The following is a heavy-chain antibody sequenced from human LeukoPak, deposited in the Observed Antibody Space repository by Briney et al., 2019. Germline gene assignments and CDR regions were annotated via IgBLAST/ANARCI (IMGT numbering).Heavy chain of an antibody. D-gene: IGHD3-10*01. Sequence: GGSLRLSCAASGFSFSSYSMGWVRQAPGKGLEWVAHIKEDGSEIFYVDSVKGRFTISRDNAKNSLYLQMNSLGAEGTAIYYCARSYTYARYWGQGALVTVSS. V-gene: IGHV3-7*01. CDR1: GFSFSSYS. CDR2: IKEDGSEI. CDR3: ARSYTYARY. J-gene: IGHJ4*02.